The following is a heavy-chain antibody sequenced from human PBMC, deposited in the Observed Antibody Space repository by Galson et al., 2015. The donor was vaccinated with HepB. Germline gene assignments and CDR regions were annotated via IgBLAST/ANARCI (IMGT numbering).Heavy chain of an antibody. D-gene: IGHD4-17*01. Sequence: SLRLSCAASGFTFSSDSMNWVRQAPGKGLDWVSYISSSSSIVYYADSVKGRFTISRDNAKNSLYLQMNSLRPEDTAVYYCASLGAVTTDFDYWGQGTLVTVSS. J-gene: IGHJ4*02. CDR3: ASLGAVTTDFDY. CDR1: GFTFSSDS. CDR2: ISSSSSIV. V-gene: IGHV3-48*01.